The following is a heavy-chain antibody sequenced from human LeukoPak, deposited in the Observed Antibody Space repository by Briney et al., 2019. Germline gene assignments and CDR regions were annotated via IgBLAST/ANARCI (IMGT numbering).Heavy chain of an antibody. J-gene: IGHJ6*02. CDR2: IIPILGIA. V-gene: IGHV1-69*04. CDR1: GGTFSSYA. D-gene: IGHD5-18*01. Sequence: GASVKVSCKASGGTFSSYAISWVRQAPGQGLEWMGRIIPILGIANYAQKFQGRVTITADKSTSTAYMELSGLRSEDTAVYYCARGGTAMVTRYYYGMDVWGQGTTVTVSS. CDR3: ARGGTAMVTRYYYGMDV.